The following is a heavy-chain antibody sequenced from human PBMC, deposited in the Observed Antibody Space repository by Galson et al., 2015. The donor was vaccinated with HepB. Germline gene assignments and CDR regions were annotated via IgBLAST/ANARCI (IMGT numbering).Heavy chain of an antibody. D-gene: IGHD4-17*01. J-gene: IGHJ6*02. CDR1: GYTFTSYG. Sequence: SVKVSCKASGYTFTSYGISWVRQAPGQGLEWMGWISAYNGNTNYAQKLQGRVTMTTDTSTSTAYMELRSLRSDDTAVYYCARDPAVTAYYYYYGMDVWGQGTTVTVSS. CDR3: ARDPAVTAYYYYYGMDV. V-gene: IGHV1-18*04. CDR2: ISAYNGNT.